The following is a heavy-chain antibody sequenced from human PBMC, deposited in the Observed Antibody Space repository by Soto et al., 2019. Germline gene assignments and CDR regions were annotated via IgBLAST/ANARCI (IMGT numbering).Heavy chain of an antibody. Sequence: PSETLSLTCAVYGGSFSGYYWSWIRQPPGKGLEWIGEINHSGSTNYNPSLKSRVTISVDTSKNQFSLKLSSVTAADTAVYYCAKVHGAYYDSSGQWYFDYWGQGALVNVSS. D-gene: IGHD3-22*01. V-gene: IGHV4-34*01. J-gene: IGHJ4*02. CDR3: AKVHGAYYDSSGQWYFDY. CDR1: GGSFSGYY. CDR2: INHSGST.